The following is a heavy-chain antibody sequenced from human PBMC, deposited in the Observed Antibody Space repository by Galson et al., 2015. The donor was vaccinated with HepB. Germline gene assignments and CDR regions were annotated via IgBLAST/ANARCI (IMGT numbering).Heavy chain of an antibody. CDR2: ISSNGGST. V-gene: IGHV3-64D*06. CDR3: VKGGSIAVGVVGGIWFDP. J-gene: IGHJ5*02. D-gene: IGHD6-19*01. Sequence: SLRLSCAASGFTFSSYAMHWVRQAPGKGLEYVSAISSNGGSTYYADSVKGRFTISRDNSKNTLYLQMSSLRAEDTAVYYCVKGGSIAVGVVGGIWFDPWGQGTLVTVSS. CDR1: GFTFSSYA.